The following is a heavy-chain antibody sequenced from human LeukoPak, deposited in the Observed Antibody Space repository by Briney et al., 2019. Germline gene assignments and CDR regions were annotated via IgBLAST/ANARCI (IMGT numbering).Heavy chain of an antibody. CDR3: ATIIAYCGGDCSDDAFDI. J-gene: IGHJ3*02. CDR1: GGTFSSYA. Sequence: SVKVSCKASGGTFSSYAISWVRQAPGQGLEWMGGIIPIFGTANYAQKFQGRVTITADESTSTAYMELSSLRSEDTAVYYCATIIAYCGGDCSDDAFDIWGQGTMVTVSS. V-gene: IGHV1-69*13. D-gene: IGHD2-21*02. CDR2: IIPIFGTA.